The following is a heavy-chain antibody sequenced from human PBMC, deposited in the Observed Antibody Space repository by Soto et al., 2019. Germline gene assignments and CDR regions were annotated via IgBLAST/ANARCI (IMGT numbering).Heavy chain of an antibody. V-gene: IGHV4-4*07. J-gene: IGHJ5*02. D-gene: IGHD3-3*01. Sequence: SETLSLTCTVSGGSMTSYYWTWIRQPAGKGLEWIGRVYSSGGTHYNPSLKSRVTISLDTSKNQFSLRLLSVTDADMAVYFCARGQRFSDWFDPWGQGNLVTVSS. CDR1: GGSMTSYY. CDR2: VYSSGGT. CDR3: ARGQRFSDWFDP.